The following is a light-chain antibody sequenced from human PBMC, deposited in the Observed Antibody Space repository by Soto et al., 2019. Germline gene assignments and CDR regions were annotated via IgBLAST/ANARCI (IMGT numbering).Light chain of an antibody. CDR1: SSNIGAGYD. CDR3: QSYDSSLSGHVV. Sequence: QYVLTQPPSVSGAPGQGVTISCTGSSSNIGAGYDVHWYQQLPGTAPKLLIYGNSNRPSGVPDRFSGSKSGTSASLAITGLQAEDEADYYCQSYDSSLSGHVVFGGGTQLTVL. V-gene: IGLV1-40*01. CDR2: GNS. J-gene: IGLJ2*01.